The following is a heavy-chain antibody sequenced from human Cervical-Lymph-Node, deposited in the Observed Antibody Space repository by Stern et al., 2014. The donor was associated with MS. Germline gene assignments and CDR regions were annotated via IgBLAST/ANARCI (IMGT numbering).Heavy chain of an antibody. CDR1: GFRFSYYD. Sequence: EVQLVESGGGLVEPGGSLRLSCAATGFRFSYYDMTWVRQAPGKGLEWVSSISSTSISKNYADSVKGRFTIFRVNAENSLYLQMDSLRAEDTAVYYCARETADYYCTNGVCNGPVDDYWGQGTLVTVSS. V-gene: IGHV3-21*06. D-gene: IGHD2-8*01. J-gene: IGHJ4*02. CDR2: ISSTSISK. CDR3: ARETADYYCTNGVCNGPVDDY.